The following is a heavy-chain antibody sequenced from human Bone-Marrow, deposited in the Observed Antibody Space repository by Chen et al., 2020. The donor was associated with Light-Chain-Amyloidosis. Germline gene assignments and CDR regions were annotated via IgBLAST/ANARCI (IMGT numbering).Heavy chain of an antibody. CDR2: IYPNDSP. Sequence: QVPLQESGPGLVKPSETLSLTCTVFGGSVITSYWSWIRQSAGGGLEWKGRIYPNDSPNYNPSLRGRVTLSLDTSKNQFFLKLTSVTAADTAVYYCARGPYAYFFDSWGQGAQVTVSS. V-gene: IGHV4-4*07. CDR1: GGSVITSY. J-gene: IGHJ4*02. CDR3: ARGPYAYFFDS.